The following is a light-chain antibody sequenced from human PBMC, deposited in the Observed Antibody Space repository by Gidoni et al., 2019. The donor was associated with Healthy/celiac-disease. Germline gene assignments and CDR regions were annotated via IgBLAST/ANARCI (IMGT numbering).Light chain of an antibody. V-gene: IGKV3-11*01. CDR1: QSISSY. CDR3: QQRSNWPVT. J-gene: IGKJ5*01. Sequence: VLTHSPATLYLSLGERATLPCRASQSISSYLAWYQQKPGQAPRLLIYDASNRATGIPARFSGSGSGTDFTLTISSLEPEDFAVYYCQQRSNWPVTFGQGTRLEIK. CDR2: DAS.